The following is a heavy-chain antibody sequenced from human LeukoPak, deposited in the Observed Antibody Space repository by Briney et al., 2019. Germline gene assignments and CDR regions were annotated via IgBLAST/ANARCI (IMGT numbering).Heavy chain of an antibody. CDR3: ARAGGSSSWYTDY. V-gene: IGHV6-1*01. D-gene: IGHD6-13*01. J-gene: IGHJ4*02. Sequence: SQTLSLTCAISGGSVSSNSAAWNWIRQSPSGGLEWLGRTYYRSKWHNDYAVSVKGRITINPDTSKNQFSLQLNSVPPEDTAVYYCARAGGSSSWYTDYWGQGTLVTVSS. CDR2: TYYRSKWHN. CDR1: GGSVSSNSAA.